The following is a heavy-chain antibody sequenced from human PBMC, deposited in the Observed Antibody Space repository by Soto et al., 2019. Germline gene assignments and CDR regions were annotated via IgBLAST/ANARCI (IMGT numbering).Heavy chain of an antibody. CDR1: GFTFSSYA. J-gene: IGHJ4*02. V-gene: IGHV3-23*01. D-gene: IGHD3-9*01. Sequence: PGGSLRLSCAASGFTFSSYAMSWVRQAPGKGLEWVSAISGSGGSTYYADSVKGRFTISRDNSKNTLYLQMNSLRAEDTAVYYCAKDEFKYYDILTGYPPADYWGQGTLVTVSS. CDR2: ISGSGGST. CDR3: AKDEFKYYDILTGYPPADY.